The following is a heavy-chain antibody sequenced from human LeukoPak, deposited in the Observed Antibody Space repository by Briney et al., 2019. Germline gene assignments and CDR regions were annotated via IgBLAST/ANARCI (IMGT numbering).Heavy chain of an antibody. V-gene: IGHV3-21*01. CDR2: ISSSSSYI. Sequence: GGSLRLSCAASGFTFSSYAMSWVRQAPGKGLEWVSSISSSSSYIYYADSVKGRFTISRDNAKNSLYLQMNSLRAEDTAVYYCAREDWLLIFDYWGQGTLVTVSS. J-gene: IGHJ4*02. CDR1: GFTFSSYA. CDR3: AREDWLLIFDY. D-gene: IGHD3-9*01.